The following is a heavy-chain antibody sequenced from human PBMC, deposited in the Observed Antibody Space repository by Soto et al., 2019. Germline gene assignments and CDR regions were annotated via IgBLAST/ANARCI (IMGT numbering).Heavy chain of an antibody. V-gene: IGHV4-34*01. J-gene: IGHJ4*02. Sequence: PSETLSLTCAVYGGSFSGYYWSWIRQPPGKGLEWIGEINHSGSTNYNPSLESRVTISVDTSKDQFSLKLSSVTAADTAVYYCVRGRDYYDSSGYYQHFDYWGQGTLVTVSS. D-gene: IGHD3-22*01. CDR3: VRGRDYYDSSGYYQHFDY. CDR2: INHSGST. CDR1: GGSFSGYY.